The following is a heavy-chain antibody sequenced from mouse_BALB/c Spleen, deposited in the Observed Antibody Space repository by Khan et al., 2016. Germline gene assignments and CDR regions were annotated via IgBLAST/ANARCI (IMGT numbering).Heavy chain of an antibody. CDR2: ILPGTDST. Sequence: QVQLKQSGAELMKPGASVKISCKASGYTFSRYWIEWIKERPGHGLEWIGEILPGTDSTNYNDKFKGKAAFTAESSSSTAYIQLNSLTSEDSAVYYCARCASWGQGTLVTVSA. J-gene: IGHJ3*01. V-gene: IGHV1-9*01. CDR3: ARCAS. CDR1: GYTFSRYW.